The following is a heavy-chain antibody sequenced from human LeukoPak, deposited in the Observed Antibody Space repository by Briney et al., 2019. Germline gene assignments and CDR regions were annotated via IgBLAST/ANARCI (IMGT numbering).Heavy chain of an antibody. D-gene: IGHD3-22*01. CDR2: IYHSGST. J-gene: IGHJ6*02. CDR3: ARDSAVVSSDYYYYYGMDV. CDR1: GYPISSGYY. Sequence: PSETLSLTCTVSGYPISSGYYWGWIRQPPGKGLEWIGSIYHSGSTYYNPSLKSRVTISVDTSKNQFSLKLSSVTAADTAVYYCARDSAVVSSDYYYYYGMDVWGQGTTVTVSS. V-gene: IGHV4-38-2*02.